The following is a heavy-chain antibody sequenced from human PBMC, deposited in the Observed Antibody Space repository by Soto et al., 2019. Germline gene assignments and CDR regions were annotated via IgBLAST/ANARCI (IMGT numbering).Heavy chain of an antibody. CDR1: EFTFSSYA. Sequence: QVHLVESGGGVVQPGGSLRLSVAAPEFTFSSYAMHWIRQAPGKGLEWLAVISFDGNIIQYADSVKGRFIISRDNSKNTLYLQMNSLRGDDTAVYYCARTFDTITYYFDYWGQGTLVTVSS. D-gene: IGHD3-9*01. CDR2: ISFDGNII. V-gene: IGHV3-30-3*01. CDR3: ARTFDTITYYFDY. J-gene: IGHJ4*02.